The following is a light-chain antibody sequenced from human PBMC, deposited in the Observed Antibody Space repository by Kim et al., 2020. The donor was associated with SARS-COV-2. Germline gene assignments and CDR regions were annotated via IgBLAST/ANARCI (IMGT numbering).Light chain of an antibody. V-gene: IGKV3-11*01. Sequence: PGERANLSCRASQSVSSYLAWYQQKPGKAPRLLIYDASNRATGIPARFSGSGSGTDFTLTISSLEPEDFAVYYCQQRSNWPPIFTFGPGTKVDIK. J-gene: IGKJ3*01. CDR1: QSVSSY. CDR2: DAS. CDR3: QQRSNWPPIFT.